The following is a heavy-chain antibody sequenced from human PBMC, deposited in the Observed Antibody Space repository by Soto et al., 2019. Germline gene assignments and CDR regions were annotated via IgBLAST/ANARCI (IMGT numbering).Heavy chain of an antibody. J-gene: IGHJ4*02. V-gene: IGHV6-1*01. CDR2: TYYRKSKWLY. CDR3: ARDPPGFPSAFDS. D-gene: IGHD6-19*01. CDR1: GDSVSNKGAA. Sequence: QVQLQQPGPGLVKPSQTLSLTCAISGDSVSNKGAAWNWIRHSPSRALEWLGRTYYRKSKWLYDYAVSVRSRITINPDTSKNQFSLHLTSVTPEDTSVYFCARDPPGFPSAFDSWGQGTLVTVSS.